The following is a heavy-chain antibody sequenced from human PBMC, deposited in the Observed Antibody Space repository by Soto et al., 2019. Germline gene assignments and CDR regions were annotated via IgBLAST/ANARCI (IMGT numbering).Heavy chain of an antibody. CDR2: IYYSGST. J-gene: IGHJ4*02. Sequence: PSETLSLTCTVSGGSISSYYWSWIRQPPGKGLEWIGYIYYSGSTNYNPSLKSRVTISVDTSKNQFSLKLSSVTAADTAVYYCARGRRDIVVVPAAGEFDYWGQGTLVTVS. D-gene: IGHD2-2*01. V-gene: IGHV4-59*01. CDR1: GGSISSYY. CDR3: ARGRRDIVVVPAAGEFDY.